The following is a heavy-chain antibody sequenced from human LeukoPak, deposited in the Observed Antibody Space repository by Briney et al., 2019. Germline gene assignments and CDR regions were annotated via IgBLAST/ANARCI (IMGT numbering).Heavy chain of an antibody. J-gene: IGHJ4*02. CDR1: GFTFTNAW. D-gene: IGHD3-10*01. V-gene: IGHV3-15*01. CDR3: TTDLGTYYHGSQRLIPIDY. CDR2: IKSKTDGETT. Sequence: TGGSLRLSCVDSGFTFTNAWMSWVRQAPGKGLEWIGRIKSKTDGETTNYAEPVRGRFTISRDDSKSAVYLQMNSLKIEDTAVYYCTTDLGTYYHGSQRLIPIDYWGQGALVTVSS.